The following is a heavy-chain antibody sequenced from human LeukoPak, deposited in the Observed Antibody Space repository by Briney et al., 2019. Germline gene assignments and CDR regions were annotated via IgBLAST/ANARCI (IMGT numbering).Heavy chain of an antibody. CDR2: ISSSGSTI. Sequence: NPGGSLRLSCAASGFTFGTYYMSWIRQAPGKGLEWVSYISSSGSTIYYADSVKGRFTISRDNAKNSLYLQMNSLRAEDTAVYYCARVSLHYYDSSSDAFDIWGQGTMVTVSS. CDR1: GFTFGTYY. V-gene: IGHV3-11*04. D-gene: IGHD3-22*01. CDR3: ARVSLHYYDSSSDAFDI. J-gene: IGHJ3*02.